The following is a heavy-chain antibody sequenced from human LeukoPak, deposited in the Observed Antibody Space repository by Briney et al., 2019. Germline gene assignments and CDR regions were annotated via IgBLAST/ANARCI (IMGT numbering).Heavy chain of an antibody. CDR3: ARDRGGLDP. V-gene: IGHV1-69*01. CDR1: GGTFGSYV. J-gene: IGHJ5*02. CDR2: ILPIFGTA. D-gene: IGHD4-23*01. Sequence: GSSVKVSCKTSGGTFGSYVMSCVRQAPGQGLDWMGGILPIFGTADYAQKFQGRVTITADESTNTAYMELKSLTSEDTAVYYCARDRGGLDPWGQGTLVTVSS.